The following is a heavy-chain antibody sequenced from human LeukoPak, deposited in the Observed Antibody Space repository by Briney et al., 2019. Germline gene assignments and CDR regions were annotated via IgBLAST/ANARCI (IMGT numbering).Heavy chain of an antibody. V-gene: IGHV3-33*01. D-gene: IGHD3-3*01. CDR1: GFTFSSYG. CDR3: ARGDYYDFWSGYYDYYYYGMDV. J-gene: IGHJ6*02. Sequence: PGGSLRLSCAASGFTFSSYGMHWVRQAPGKGLEWVAVIWYDGSNKYYADSVKGRFTISRDNSKNTLYLQMNSLRAEDTAVYYCARGDYYDFWSGYYDYYYYGMDVWGQGTTVTVSS. CDR2: IWYDGSNK.